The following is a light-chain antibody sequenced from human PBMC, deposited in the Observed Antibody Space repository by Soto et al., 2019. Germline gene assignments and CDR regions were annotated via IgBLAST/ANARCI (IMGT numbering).Light chain of an antibody. CDR3: QQYESSPRT. CDR2: HTS. J-gene: IGKJ1*01. Sequence: ETALTQAPGTLSLSNGERPTLSCRASQSVGGSLAWYQQRPGQAPRLLVYHTSNRATGIPDRFSASGSGTDFTLTISRLEPEDFAVYYCQQYESSPRTFGQGTMVDIK. CDR1: QSVGGS. V-gene: IGKV3-20*01.